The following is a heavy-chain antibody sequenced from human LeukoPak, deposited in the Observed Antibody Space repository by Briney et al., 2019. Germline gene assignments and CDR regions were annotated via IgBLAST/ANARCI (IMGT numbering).Heavy chain of an antibody. J-gene: IGHJ4*02. Sequence: PSETLSLTCAVYGGSFSGYYWSWIRQPPGKGLEWIGEINHSGSTNYNPSLKSRVTISVDTSKNQFSLKLSSVTAADTAVYYCARGLIVGATAVGYWGQGTLVTVSS. CDR1: GGSFSGYY. CDR3: ARGLIVGATAVGY. D-gene: IGHD1-26*01. CDR2: INHSGST. V-gene: IGHV4-34*01.